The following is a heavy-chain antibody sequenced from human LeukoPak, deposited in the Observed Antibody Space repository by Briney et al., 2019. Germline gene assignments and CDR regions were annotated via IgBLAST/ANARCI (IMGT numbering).Heavy chain of an antibody. CDR2: IKQDGSVK. CDR3: ASHPYHDNNAYLNH. Sequence: GGSLRLSCAASGLPLSLYWMNWVRQAPGKGLEWVANIKQDGSVKHYVDSVKGRFTISRDNAKSSLFLQMDSLTAEDTATYFCASHPYHDNNAYLNHWGQGTLVTVSS. D-gene: IGHD3-16*01. CDR1: GLPLSLYW. V-gene: IGHV3-7*01. J-gene: IGHJ4*02.